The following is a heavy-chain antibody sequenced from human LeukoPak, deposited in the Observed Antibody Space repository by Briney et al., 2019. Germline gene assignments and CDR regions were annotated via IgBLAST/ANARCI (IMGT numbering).Heavy chain of an antibody. Sequence: ASVKDSCKASVYTFASDDINWVRQATGQGLAWMGWINPNSGYTGYAQKFQGRVTMTANPSIGTVYLELSSLRSEDTAVYYCAKAPNYYGSGSPYQMDVWGKGTMVTVSS. CDR2: INPNSGYT. V-gene: IGHV1-8*01. CDR3: AKAPNYYGSGSPYQMDV. CDR1: VYTFASDD. J-gene: IGHJ6*04. D-gene: IGHD3-10*01.